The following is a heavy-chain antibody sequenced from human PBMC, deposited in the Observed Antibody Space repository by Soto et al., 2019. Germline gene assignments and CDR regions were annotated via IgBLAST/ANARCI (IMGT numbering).Heavy chain of an antibody. Sequence: SVKVSCKSSGYPLTSYGIHLVRQAPGQRLEWMGWINAANGDTIYSPKFHGRVTITRDTSASTAYMELSSLRSEDTAVYYCVRRHVSATGIDWFDPWGQGTLVTVSS. D-gene: IGHD6-13*01. CDR3: VRRHVSATGIDWFDP. CDR2: INAANGDT. V-gene: IGHV1-3*01. CDR1: GYPLTSYG. J-gene: IGHJ5*02.